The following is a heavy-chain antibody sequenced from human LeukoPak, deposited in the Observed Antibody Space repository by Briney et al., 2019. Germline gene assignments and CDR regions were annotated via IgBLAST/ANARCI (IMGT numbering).Heavy chain of an antibody. CDR1: GGSISDYY. Sequence: SETLSLTCTVSGGSISDYYWNWLRQPPGKGLEWIGYTYYSGRTNYNPSLKSRASISVDTSKNQFSLKLSSVTAADTAVYYCARDFRGSVDAFDIWGQGTMVAVSS. J-gene: IGHJ3*02. CDR2: TYYSGRT. CDR3: ARDFRGSVDAFDI. V-gene: IGHV4-59*01.